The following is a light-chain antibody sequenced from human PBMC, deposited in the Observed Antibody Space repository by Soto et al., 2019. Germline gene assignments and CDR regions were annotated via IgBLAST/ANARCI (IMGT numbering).Light chain of an antibody. Sequence: EIVMTQSPATLSVSPGETATLSCRASQSVYNNLAWYQQRPGQAPRLLIRGASTRATGVPAKVSGSGSGTEFTLTISSLQSEDFAVYYCQQHDSWPRTFGQGTKVDIK. CDR2: GAS. V-gene: IGKV3-15*01. CDR1: QSVYNN. J-gene: IGKJ1*01. CDR3: QQHDSWPRT.